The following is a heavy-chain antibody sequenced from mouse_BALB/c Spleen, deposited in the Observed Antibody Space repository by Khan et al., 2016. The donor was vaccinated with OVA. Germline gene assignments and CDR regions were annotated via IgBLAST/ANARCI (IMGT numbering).Heavy chain of an antibody. CDR2: FLPGSGNA. J-gene: IGHJ2*01. CDR3: ARVKYGSRDYFDS. V-gene: IGHV1-9*01. D-gene: IGHD1-1*01. CDR1: GYTLSNYW. Sequence: QVQLKESGAELMKPGASVKISCKATGYTLSNYWIEWVKQRPGHGLEWIGEFLPGSGNANYNERFKGKATFASDASSTTAYMPLSSLTSEDSAVYFCARVKYGSRDYFDSWGQGTILTVSS.